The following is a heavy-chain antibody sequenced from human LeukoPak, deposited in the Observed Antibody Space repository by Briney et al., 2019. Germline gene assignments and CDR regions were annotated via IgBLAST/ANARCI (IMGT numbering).Heavy chain of an antibody. CDR3: AREGSYPQGDAFDI. D-gene: IGHD1-26*01. V-gene: IGHV4-4*07. CDR2: IYTSGST. CDR1: GGSISSYY. Sequence: NSSETLSLTCTVSGGSISSYYWSWIRQPAGKGLEWIGRIYTSGSTNYNPSLKSRVTMSVDTSKNQFSLKLSSVTAADTAVYYCAREGSYPQGDAFDIWGQGTMVTVSS. J-gene: IGHJ3*02.